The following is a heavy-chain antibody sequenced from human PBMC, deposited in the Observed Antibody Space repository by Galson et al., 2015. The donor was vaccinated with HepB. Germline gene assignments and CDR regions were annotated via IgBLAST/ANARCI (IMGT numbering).Heavy chain of an antibody. Sequence: SLRLSCAVSGLSFSGHAMSRVRQAPGKGLEWVSGIHFRGDKRYYGDSVRGRFTFSRDNSKNTLYLQMNNLRAEDTAVYYCAKGIGLFDPWGQGTLVTVSS. D-gene: IGHD2-21*01. V-gene: IGHV3-23*01. CDR3: AKGIGLFDP. J-gene: IGHJ5*02. CDR1: GLSFSGHA. CDR2: IHFRGDKR.